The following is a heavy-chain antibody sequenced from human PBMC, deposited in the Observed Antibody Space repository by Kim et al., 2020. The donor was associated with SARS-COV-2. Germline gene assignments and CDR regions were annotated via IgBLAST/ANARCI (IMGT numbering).Heavy chain of an antibody. CDR3: TTAAAHGFDYYGMDV. Sequence: GGSLRLSCAASGFTFSNAWMSWVRQAPGKGLEWVGHIKSKTDGGTTDYAAPVKGRFTISRDDSKNTLYLQMNSLKTEDTAVYYCTTAAAHGFDYYGMDV. CDR2: IKSKTDGGTT. J-gene: IGHJ6*01. CDR1: GFTFSNAW. D-gene: IGHD6-13*01. V-gene: IGHV3-15*01.